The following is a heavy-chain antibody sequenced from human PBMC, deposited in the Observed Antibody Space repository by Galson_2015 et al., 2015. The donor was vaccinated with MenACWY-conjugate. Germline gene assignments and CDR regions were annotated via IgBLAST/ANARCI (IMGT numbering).Heavy chain of an antibody. CDR3: ARAKEQWLSKTFDV. CDR2: IKHDGSGK. D-gene: IGHD6-19*01. Sequence: SLRLSCATSGFTFSNSWMGWVRQAPGKGLEWVANIKHDGSGKFYVDSVKGRFIISRDNAKNSLYLQMDSLRAEDTAVYFCARAKEQWLSKTFDVWGQGTLVTAPS. J-gene: IGHJ3*01. V-gene: IGHV3-7*01. CDR1: GFTFSNSW.